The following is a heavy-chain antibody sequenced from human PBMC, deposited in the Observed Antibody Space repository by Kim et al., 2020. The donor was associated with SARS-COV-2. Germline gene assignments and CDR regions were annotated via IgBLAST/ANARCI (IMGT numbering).Heavy chain of an antibody. V-gene: IGHV4-39*01. CDR3: ATSNGALDN. Sequence: TYYSPSRKSRVSISIDTSKNQFSLRLSCVTAADTAVYYCATSNGALDNWGQGTLVTVSS. D-gene: IGHD2-8*01. J-gene: IGHJ4*02. CDR2: T.